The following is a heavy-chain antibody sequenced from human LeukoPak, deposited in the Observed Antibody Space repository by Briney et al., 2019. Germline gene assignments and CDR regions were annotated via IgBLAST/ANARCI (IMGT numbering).Heavy chain of an antibody. CDR1: GFIQSSNY. CDR2: IYSGGST. Sequence: GGSVTLLRGPSGFIQSSNYMRGPRDAPGEGLEGVSVIYSGGSTYYADSVKGRFTISRDNSKNTLYLQMNSLRAEDTAVYYCARDSDGYKAFDYWGQGTLVTVSS. V-gene: IGHV3-66*02. J-gene: IGHJ4*02. CDR3: ARDSDGYKAFDY. D-gene: IGHD5-24*01.